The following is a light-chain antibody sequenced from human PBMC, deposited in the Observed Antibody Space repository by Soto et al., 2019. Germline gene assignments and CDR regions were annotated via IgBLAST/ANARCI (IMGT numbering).Light chain of an antibody. CDR1: TSDIGSAKY. CDR2: EVN. V-gene: IGLV2-14*01. CDR3: SSHSSSSTDYV. Sequence: QSALAQPASVSGSPGQSITISCTGSTSDIGSAKYVSWCQQHPGKAPKVMIYEVNNRPSGVSNRFSGSKSGNTASLTISGLQAEDEADYYCSSHSSSSTDYVFGTGTKVTVL. J-gene: IGLJ1*01.